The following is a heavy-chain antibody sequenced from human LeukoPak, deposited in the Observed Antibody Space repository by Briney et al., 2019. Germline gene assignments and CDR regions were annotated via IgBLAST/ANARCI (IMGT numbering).Heavy chain of an antibody. CDR2: VDPEDGET. D-gene: IGHD6-13*01. CDR1: GYTFTDYY. CDR3: ARGKSSSLRTRDAFDI. J-gene: IGHJ3*02. V-gene: IGHV1-69-2*01. Sequence: ASVKISCKVSGYTFTDYYMHWVQQAPGKGLEWMGLVDPEDGETIYAEKFQGRVIITADTSTDTAYMELSSLRSEDTAVYYCARGKSSSLRTRDAFDIWGQGTMVTVSS.